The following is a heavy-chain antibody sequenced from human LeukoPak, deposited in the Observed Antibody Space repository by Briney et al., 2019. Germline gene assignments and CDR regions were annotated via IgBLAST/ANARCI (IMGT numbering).Heavy chain of an antibody. Sequence: SQTLSLTCAISGDSVSSNGVTWDWIRQSPSRGLEWLGRTYYRSTWYNDYAVSVRGRITVNPDTSKNQFSLHLNSVTPEDTAVYYCARRLTQYDCFDPWGQGILVTVSS. CDR2: TYYRSTWYN. CDR3: ARRLTQYDCFDP. D-gene: IGHD2-2*01. J-gene: IGHJ5*02. V-gene: IGHV6-1*01. CDR1: GDSVSSNGVT.